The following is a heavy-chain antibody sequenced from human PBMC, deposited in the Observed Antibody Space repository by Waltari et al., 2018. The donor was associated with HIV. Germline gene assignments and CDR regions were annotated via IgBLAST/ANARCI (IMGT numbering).Heavy chain of an antibody. CDR2: IYPDDTT. J-gene: IGHJ5*02. V-gene: IGHV3-53*01. D-gene: IGHD3-22*01. CDR3: ATGVRYYGP. Sequence: EVLLAESGGGLIQPGGSLGLSCTASNFSISGRHVTWIRQAPGGSLEWVAVIYPDDTTHYADSVIGRFTISRAKSRTKVFLLMNSLFVDDTATYFCATGVRYYGPWGQGTRVTVSS. CDR1: NFSISGRH.